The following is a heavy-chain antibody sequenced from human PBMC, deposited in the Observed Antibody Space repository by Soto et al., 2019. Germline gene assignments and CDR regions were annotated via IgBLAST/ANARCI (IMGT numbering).Heavy chain of an antibody. V-gene: IGHV1-69*02. Sequence: QVQLVQSGAEVKKPGSSVKVSCKASGGTFSSYTISWVRQAPGQGLEWMGRIIPILGIANYAQKFQGRVTITADKSTSTAYMELSSLRSEDTAVYYCARLIDSSSWYNADYWGQGTLVTVSS. CDR1: GGTFSSYT. CDR2: IIPILGIA. D-gene: IGHD6-13*01. J-gene: IGHJ4*02. CDR3: ARLIDSSSWYNADY.